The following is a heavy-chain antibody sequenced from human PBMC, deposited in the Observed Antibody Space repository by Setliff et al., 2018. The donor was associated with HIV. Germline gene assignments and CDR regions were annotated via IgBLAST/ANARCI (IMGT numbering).Heavy chain of an antibody. CDR2: IRYDGSNQ. V-gene: IGHV3-30*02. Sequence: PGGSLRLSCAASGFTFSNYWMHWVRQAPGKGLVWVAFIRYDGSNQYYADSVKGRFTISRDNSKNTLYLQMNSLRADDTATYYCARKLRPGHGVDVWGQGTTVTVSS. CDR1: GFTFSNYW. CDR3: ARKLRPGHGVDV. J-gene: IGHJ6*02. D-gene: IGHD3-10*01.